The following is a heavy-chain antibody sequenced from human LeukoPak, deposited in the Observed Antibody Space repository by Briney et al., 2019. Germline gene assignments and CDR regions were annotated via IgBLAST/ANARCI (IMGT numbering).Heavy chain of an antibody. V-gene: IGHV4-34*01. D-gene: IGHD2-2*02. CDR1: GGSFSGYY. Sequence: PSETLSLTCAVYGGSFSGYYWSWIRQPPGKGLEWIGEINHTGSTNYNPSLTSRVTISVDTSNNQFSLKLSSVTAADTAVYYCARGHRGLGKVVPAAIGYWGQGTLVTVSS. CDR3: ARGHRGLGKVVPAAIGY. CDR2: INHTGST. J-gene: IGHJ4*02.